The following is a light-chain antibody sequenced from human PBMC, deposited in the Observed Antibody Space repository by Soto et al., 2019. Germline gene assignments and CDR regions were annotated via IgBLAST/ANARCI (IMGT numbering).Light chain of an antibody. CDR2: DAS. J-gene: IGKJ1*01. V-gene: IGKV1-5*01. CDR3: QQYYDYST. Sequence: DIQMTQSPSTLSASVGDRVTITCRASQTISNCLAWFQQRPGKAPKLLIYDASRLDSGVPSRFSGSGSGTDFTLTISGLQPDDFATYYCQQYYDYSTFGQGTKVDI. CDR1: QTISNC.